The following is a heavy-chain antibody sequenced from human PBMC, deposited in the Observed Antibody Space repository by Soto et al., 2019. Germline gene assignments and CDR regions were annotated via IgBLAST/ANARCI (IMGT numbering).Heavy chain of an antibody. CDR2: ISYDGSNK. Sequence: PGGSLRLSCAASGFTFSSYAMHWVRQAPGKGLEWVAVISYDGSNKYYADSVKGRFTISRDNSKNTLYLQMNSLRAEDTAVYYCARGQYYDFWSGYFTDYGMDVWGQGTTVTVSS. CDR3: ARGQYYDFWSGYFTDYGMDV. CDR1: GFTFSSYA. D-gene: IGHD3-3*01. J-gene: IGHJ6*02. V-gene: IGHV3-30-3*01.